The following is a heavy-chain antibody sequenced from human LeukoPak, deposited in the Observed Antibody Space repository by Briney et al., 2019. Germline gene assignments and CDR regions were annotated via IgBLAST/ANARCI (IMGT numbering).Heavy chain of an antibody. D-gene: IGHD3-10*01. J-gene: IGHJ6*02. CDR3: ARVDGSGSSRGYYNYYGLDV. CDR1: GFIFSSYS. V-gene: IGHV3-21*06. CDR2: ISSSSDYT. Sequence: GGSLRLSCAASGFIFSSYSMNWVRQAPGKGLEWVSFISSSSDYTYYADSVKGRFTISRDNAKNSLYLQMNSLRAEDTAVYYCARVDGSGSSRGYYNYYGLDVWGQGTTVTVSS.